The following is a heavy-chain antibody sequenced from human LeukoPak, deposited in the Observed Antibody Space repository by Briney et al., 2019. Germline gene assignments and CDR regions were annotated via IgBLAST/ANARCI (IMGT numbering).Heavy chain of an antibody. J-gene: IGHJ4*02. Sequence: PGGSLRLSCAASGFTFDDYSMNWVRQAPGKGLEWVSVINWNGDYPSYTDSVEGRFTISRDNAKNSLFLQMNSLRAEDTALYYCARDVGDYGDSSVFDYWGQGTLVTVSS. CDR1: GFTFDDYS. V-gene: IGHV3-20*04. D-gene: IGHD4-17*01. CDR2: INWNGDYP. CDR3: ARDVGDYGDSSVFDY.